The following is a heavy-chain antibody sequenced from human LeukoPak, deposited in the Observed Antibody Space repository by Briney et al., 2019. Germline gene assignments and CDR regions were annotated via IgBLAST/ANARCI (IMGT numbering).Heavy chain of an antibody. CDR1: GFTFTTYF. CDR3: ARAPSSSSWFDP. J-gene: IGHJ5*02. CDR2: INPSGGST. V-gene: IGHV1-46*01. Sequence: ASVKVSCKASGFTFTTYFMHWVRQAPGQGLEWMGIINPSGGSTSYAQKSQGRVTMTRDTSTSTVYMELSSLRSEDTAVYYCARAPSSSSWFDPWGQGTLVTVSS. D-gene: IGHD6-6*01.